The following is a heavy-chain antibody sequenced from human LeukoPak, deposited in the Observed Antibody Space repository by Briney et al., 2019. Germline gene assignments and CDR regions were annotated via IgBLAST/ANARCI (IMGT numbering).Heavy chain of an antibody. CDR2: ISSSSSYI. V-gene: IGHV3-21*01. CDR1: GFTFSSSS. J-gene: IGHJ4*02. Sequence: PGGSLRLSCAASGFTFSSSSMNWVRQAPGKGLEWVSSISSSSSYIYYADSVKGRFTISRDNAKNSLYLQMNSLRAEDTAVYYCARDAGYSSSWPDYWGQGTLVTVSS. D-gene: IGHD6-13*01. CDR3: ARDAGYSSSWPDY.